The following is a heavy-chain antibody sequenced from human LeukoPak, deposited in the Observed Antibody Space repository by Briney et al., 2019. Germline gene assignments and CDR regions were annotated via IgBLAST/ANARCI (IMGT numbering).Heavy chain of an antibody. CDR1: GFTFSSYA. CDR3: VRSGMTVSATSDY. J-gene: IGHJ4*02. Sequence: PGGSLRLSCAASGFTFSSYAMRWVRQAPGKGLEWVSGISGRGGNTYYADSVKGRFTISRDNSKNTLYLQMNSLTAEDTAVYYCVRSGMTVSATSDYWGQGTLVTVSS. V-gene: IGHV3-23*01. CDR2: ISGRGGNT. D-gene: IGHD6-19*01.